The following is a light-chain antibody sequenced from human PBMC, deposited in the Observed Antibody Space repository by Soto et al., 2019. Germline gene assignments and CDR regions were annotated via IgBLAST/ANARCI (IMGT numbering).Light chain of an antibody. CDR3: MQALQTPT. Sequence: DLVMTQSPLSLPVTPGEPASISCRSSQSLLHSNGYNYLDWYLQKPGQSPQLLIYLGSNRASGVPXXFRGSGSGTDFTLKISRVEAEDVGVYYCMQALQTPTFGQGTQVEIK. V-gene: IGKV2-28*01. CDR2: LGS. CDR1: QSLLHSNGYNY. J-gene: IGKJ1*01.